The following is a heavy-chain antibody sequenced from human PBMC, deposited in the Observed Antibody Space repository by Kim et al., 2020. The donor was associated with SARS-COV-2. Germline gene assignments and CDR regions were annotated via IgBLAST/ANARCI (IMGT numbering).Heavy chain of an antibody. J-gene: IGHJ5*02. CDR1: GGPISSYY. Sequence: SETLSLTCTVSGGPISSYYWSWIRQPAGKGLEWIGRIYTSGSTNYNPSLKSRVTMSVDTSKNQFSLKLSSVTAADTAVYYCARAGLPTLRFLEWYGSLTGWFDPWGQGTLVTVSS. CDR2: IYTSGST. D-gene: IGHD3-3*01. CDR3: ARAGLPTLRFLEWYGSLTGWFDP. V-gene: IGHV4-4*07.